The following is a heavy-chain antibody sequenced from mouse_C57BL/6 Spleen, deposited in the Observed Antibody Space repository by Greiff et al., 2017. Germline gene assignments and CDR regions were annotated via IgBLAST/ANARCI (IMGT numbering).Heavy chain of an antibody. CDR1: GYAFSSSW. J-gene: IGHJ2*01. Sequence: VKLQESGPELVKPGASVKISCKASGYAFSSSWMNWVKQRPGKGLEWIGRIYPGDGDTNYNGKFKGKATLTADKSSSTAYMQLSSLTSEDSAVYFCARTTTVVSYFDYWGQGTTLTVSS. V-gene: IGHV1-82*01. CDR2: IYPGDGDT. D-gene: IGHD1-1*01. CDR3: ARTTTVVSYFDY.